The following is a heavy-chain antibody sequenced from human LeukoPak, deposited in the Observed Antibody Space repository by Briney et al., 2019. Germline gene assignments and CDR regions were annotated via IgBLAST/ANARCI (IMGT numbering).Heavy chain of an antibody. Sequence: ASVKVSCKASGYTFTSYGISWVRRAPGQGLEWMGWISAYNGNTNYAQKLQGRVTMTTDTSTSTAYMELKSLRSDDTAVYYCARATPRHYGGPMGGNWFDPWGQGTLVTVSS. V-gene: IGHV1-18*01. CDR3: ARATPRHYGGPMGGNWFDP. CDR1: GYTFTSYG. J-gene: IGHJ5*02. CDR2: ISAYNGNT. D-gene: IGHD4-23*01.